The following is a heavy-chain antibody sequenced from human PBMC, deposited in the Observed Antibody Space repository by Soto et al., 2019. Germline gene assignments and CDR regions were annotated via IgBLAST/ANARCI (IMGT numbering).Heavy chain of an antibody. CDR1: GGSITNANW. D-gene: IGHD2-2*01. Sequence: QVQLQESGPGLVKPSGTLSLTCDVSGGSITNANWWSWVRQPPGKGLEWIGEIYYNGITKRNPSLXXRXXISLDTSKKQVSLELTSVTAADTAVYYCARTNYANCACLDSWGQGTLVTVSS. CDR3: ARTNYANCACLDS. J-gene: IGHJ4*02. CDR2: IYYNGIT. V-gene: IGHV4-4*02.